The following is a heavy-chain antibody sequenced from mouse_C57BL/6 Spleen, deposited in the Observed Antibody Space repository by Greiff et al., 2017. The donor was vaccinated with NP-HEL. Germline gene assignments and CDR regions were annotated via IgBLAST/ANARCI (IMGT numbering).Heavy chain of an antibody. CDR2: IYPRSGNT. CDR1: GYTFTSYG. Sequence: QVQLQQSGAELARPGASVKLSSKASGYTFTSYGISWVKQRTGQGLEWIGEIYPRSGNTYYNEKFKGKATLTADKSSSTAYMELRSLTSEDSAVYFCARSRDWDGDFDYWGQGTTRTVSS. D-gene: IGHD4-1*01. J-gene: IGHJ2*01. V-gene: IGHV1-81*01. CDR3: ARSRDWDGDFDY.